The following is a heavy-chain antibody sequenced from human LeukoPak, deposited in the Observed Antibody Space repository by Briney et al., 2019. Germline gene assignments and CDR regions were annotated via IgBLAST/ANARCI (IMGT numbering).Heavy chain of an antibody. CDR3: ARVPAAPAAAGFYYYYYMDV. Sequence: GASVKVSCKASGYTFTSYGISWVRQAPGQGLEWMGWISAYNGNTNYAQKLQGRVTMTTDTSTSTAYMELRSLRSDDTAVYYCARVPAAPAAAGFYYYYYMDVWGKGTTVTVSS. CDR1: GYTFTSYG. J-gene: IGHJ6*03. V-gene: IGHV1-18*01. CDR2: ISAYNGNT. D-gene: IGHD6-13*01.